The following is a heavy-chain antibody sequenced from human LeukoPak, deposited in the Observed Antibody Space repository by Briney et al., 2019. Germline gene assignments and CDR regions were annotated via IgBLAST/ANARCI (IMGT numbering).Heavy chain of an antibody. D-gene: IGHD6-13*01. CDR1: GYTFTGYY. V-gene: IGHV1-2*02. Sequence: GASVKVSCKASGYTFTGYYMHWVRQAPGQGLEWMGWINPNSGGTNYAQKFQGRVTMTRDTSISTAYMELSRLRSDDTAMYYCAKAAGWGDYYYYYMDVWGKGTTVTVSS. J-gene: IGHJ6*03. CDR2: INPNSGGT. CDR3: AKAAGWGDYYYYYMDV.